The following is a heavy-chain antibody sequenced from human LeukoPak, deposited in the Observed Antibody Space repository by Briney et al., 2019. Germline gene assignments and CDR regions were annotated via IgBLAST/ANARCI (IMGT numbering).Heavy chain of an antibody. CDR2: VYYSGNT. V-gene: IGHV4-61*01. D-gene: IGHD3-16*01. J-gene: IGHJ4*02. CDR1: GGSVSSGSYY. Sequence: SETLSLTCTVSGGSVSSGSYYWTWIRQPPGKGLEWIGYVYYSGNTNYSPSLKSRVTISVDTSKNQLSLKLTSVTAADTAVYYCARRSVGGGERFDYWGQGTLVTVSS. CDR3: ARRSVGGGERFDY.